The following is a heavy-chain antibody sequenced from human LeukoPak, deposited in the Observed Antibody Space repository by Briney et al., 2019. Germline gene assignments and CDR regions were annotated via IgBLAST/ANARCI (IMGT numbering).Heavy chain of an antibody. J-gene: IGHJ4*02. CDR3: ARDTEWHYFDY. CDR1: GYTFTRNS. CDR2: ITTYNGNT. Sequence: ASVKVSCNGSGYTFTRNSISWVRHPPGQGLEWMWWITTYNGNTNYAQKLQGRVTMTKDTSTSTAYMELRSLRSDDTAAYYCARDTEWHYFDYWGQGTLVTVSS. D-gene: IGHD3-3*01. V-gene: IGHV1-18*01.